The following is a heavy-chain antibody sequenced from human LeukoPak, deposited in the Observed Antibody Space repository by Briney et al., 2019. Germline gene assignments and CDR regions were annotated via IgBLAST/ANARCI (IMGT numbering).Heavy chain of an antibody. CDR1: GFTFSDHY. CDR2: TRTKAKDYTT. CDR3: ARGPTVTFNYHYGMDV. J-gene: IGHJ6*02. D-gene: IGHD4-17*01. Sequence: GGSLRLSCATSGFTFSDHYMDWDRQAPGKGLEWVARTRTKAKDYTTEYAASVKGRFTVSRDESMHSLYLQMNSLKTEDTAVYYCARGPTVTFNYHYGMDVWGQGTTVTVSS. V-gene: IGHV3-72*01.